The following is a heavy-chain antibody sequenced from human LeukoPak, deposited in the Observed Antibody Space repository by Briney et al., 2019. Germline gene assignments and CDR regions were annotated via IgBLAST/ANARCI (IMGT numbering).Heavy chain of an antibody. CDR1: GGSISSYY. D-gene: IGHD2-2*01. V-gene: IGHV4-59*01. CDR2: IYYSGST. J-gene: IGHJ4*02. Sequence: SETLSLTCTVSGGSISSYYWSWIRQPPGKGLEWIGYIYYSGSTNYNPSLKSRVTISVDTSKNQFSLKLSSVTAADTAVYYCASSRATHCSSTSRYFDNWGQGTLVTVSS. CDR3: ASSRATHCSSTSRYFDN.